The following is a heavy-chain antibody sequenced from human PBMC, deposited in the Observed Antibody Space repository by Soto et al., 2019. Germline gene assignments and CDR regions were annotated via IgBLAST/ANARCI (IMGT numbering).Heavy chain of an antibody. Sequence: QVQLQESGPGLVKPSQTLSLTCTVSGGSISSGGHYWSLIRQHPGKGLEWIGYIYKSGSTYYNPSLKSPVTISAATSKNQFSLKLSSVTAADTAVYYCARDPAPWGQGTLVTVSP. CDR1: GGSISSGGHY. CDR2: IYKSGST. J-gene: IGHJ5*02. V-gene: IGHV4-31*01. CDR3: ARDPAP.